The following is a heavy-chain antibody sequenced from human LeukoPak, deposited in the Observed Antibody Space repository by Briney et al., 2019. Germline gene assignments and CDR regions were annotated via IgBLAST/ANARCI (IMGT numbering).Heavy chain of an antibody. CDR3: VRDRVAYSYGPRAYYFDY. CDR2: IYSGGST. CDR1: GFTFSSNY. V-gene: IGHV3-66*01. Sequence: GGSLRLSCAASGFTFSSNYMSWVRQAPGKGLEWVSVIYSGGSTYYADSVKGRFTISRDNSKNTLYLQMNSLRAEDTAVYYCVRDRVAYSYGPRAYYFDYWGQGTLVTVSS. J-gene: IGHJ4*02. D-gene: IGHD5-18*01.